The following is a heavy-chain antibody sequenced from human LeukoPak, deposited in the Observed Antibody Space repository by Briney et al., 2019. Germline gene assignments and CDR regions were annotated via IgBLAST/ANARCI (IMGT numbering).Heavy chain of an antibody. CDR2: ISGSGDNT. Sequence: GGSLRLSCAASGFSFSSYATSWVRQAPGKGLEWVSSISGSGDNTYYAESVKGRFTISRDNSKNTLFLQMNSLRAEDTAVFYCAKRSGYTTGWFFDFWGQGTLVTVSS. CDR3: AKRSGYTTGWFFDF. D-gene: IGHD6-19*01. V-gene: IGHV3-23*01. J-gene: IGHJ4*02. CDR1: GFSFSSYA.